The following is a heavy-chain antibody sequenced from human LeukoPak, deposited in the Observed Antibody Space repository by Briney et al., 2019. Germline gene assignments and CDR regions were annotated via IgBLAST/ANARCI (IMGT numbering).Heavy chain of an antibody. D-gene: IGHD3-10*01. V-gene: IGHV1-69*04. CDR1: GGTFSSYT. Sequence: GSSVKVSCKASGGTFSSYTISWVRQAPGQGLEWMGRIIPILGIANYAQKFQGRVTITADKSTSTAYMELSSLRSEDTAVYYCARDSSSGPGDYWGQGTLVTVSS. CDR2: IIPILGIA. CDR3: ARDSSSGPGDY. J-gene: IGHJ4*02.